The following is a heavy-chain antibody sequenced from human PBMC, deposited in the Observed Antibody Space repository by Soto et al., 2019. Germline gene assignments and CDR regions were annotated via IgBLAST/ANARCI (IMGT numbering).Heavy chain of an antibody. V-gene: IGHV3-23*01. J-gene: IGHJ1*01. CDR2: ISGSGGST. D-gene: IGHD2-15*01. CDR1: GFTFSSYA. Sequence: PGGSLRLSCAASGFTFSSYAMSWVRQAPGKGLEWVSAISGSGGSTYYADSVKGRFTISRDNSKNTLYLQMNSLRAEDTAVYYCVGPHYCSGGSCSDLQHWGQGTLVTVSS. CDR3: VGPHYCSGGSCSDLQH.